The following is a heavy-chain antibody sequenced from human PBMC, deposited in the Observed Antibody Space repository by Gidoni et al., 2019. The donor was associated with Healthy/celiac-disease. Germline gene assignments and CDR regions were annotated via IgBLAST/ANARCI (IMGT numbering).Heavy chain of an antibody. CDR1: GFTFSSYA. V-gene: IGHV3-23*01. J-gene: IGHJ4*02. Sequence: EVQLLESGGGLVQPGGSLRLSCAASGFTFSSYAMSWVRQAPGKGLEWVSAISGSGGSTYYADAVKGRFTISRDNSKNTLYLQMNSLRAEDTAVYYCAKQGDFWSGPGDYWGQGTLVTVSS. CDR3: AKQGDFWSGPGDY. D-gene: IGHD3-3*01. CDR2: ISGSGGST.